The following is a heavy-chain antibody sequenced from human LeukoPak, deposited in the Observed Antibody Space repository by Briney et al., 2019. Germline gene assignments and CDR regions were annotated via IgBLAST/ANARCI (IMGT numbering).Heavy chain of an antibody. Sequence: PSETLSLTCTVSGGSISSYYWSWIRQPAGKGLEWIGRICTSGSTNYNHSLKNRVTLSVDTSKNPFTLKLSSVTAADTAVYYCARGHYDFWSGPESYYYYYMDVWGKGTTVTVSS. CDR3: ARGHYDFWSGPESYYYYYMDV. V-gene: IGHV4-4*07. J-gene: IGHJ6*03. CDR2: ICTSGST. CDR1: GGSISSYY. D-gene: IGHD3-3*01.